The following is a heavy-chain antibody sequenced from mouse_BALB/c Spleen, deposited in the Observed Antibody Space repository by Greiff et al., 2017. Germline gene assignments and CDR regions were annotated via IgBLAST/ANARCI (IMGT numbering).Heavy chain of an antibody. CDR3: ARDYYGNPFAY. CDR1: GYAFSSSW. Sequence: VQLQQSGPELVKPGASVKISCKASGYAFSSSWMNWVKQRPGQGLEWIGRIYPGDGDTNYNGKFKGKATLTADKSSSTAYMQLSSLTSVDSAVYFCARDYYGNPFAYWGQGTLVTVSA. CDR2: IYPGDGDT. D-gene: IGHD2-1*01. J-gene: IGHJ3*01. V-gene: IGHV1-82*01.